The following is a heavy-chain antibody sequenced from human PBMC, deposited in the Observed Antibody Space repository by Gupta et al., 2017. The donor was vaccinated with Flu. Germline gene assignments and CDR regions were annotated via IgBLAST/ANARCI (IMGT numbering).Heavy chain of an antibody. V-gene: IGHV4-4*02. CDR2: IYHTGDS. J-gene: IGHJ5*02. CDR1: GDSISNDNW. CDR3: ARDENRSGWFDP. Sequence: GDSISNDNWWLWVRQSPGKGLEWMGRIYHTGDSNYSPSLKSRLSFSVDKSKNHFSLELRPVTAADTAVYYCARDENRSGWFDPLGQGIPVTV.